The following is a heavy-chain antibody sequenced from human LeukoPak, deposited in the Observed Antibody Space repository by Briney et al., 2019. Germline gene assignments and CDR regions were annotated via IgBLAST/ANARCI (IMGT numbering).Heavy chain of an antibody. D-gene: IGHD5-12*01. Sequence: GGSLRLSCAASGFTFSDYYMSWIRQAPGKGLEWVAYISSSGSTIYYADSVKGRFTISRDNAKNSLYLQMNSLRAEDTAVYYCARDGYSGYDFGLDVWGKGTTVTVSS. CDR2: ISSSGSTI. J-gene: IGHJ6*04. CDR1: GFTFSDYY. V-gene: IGHV3-11*04. CDR3: ARDGYSGYDFGLDV.